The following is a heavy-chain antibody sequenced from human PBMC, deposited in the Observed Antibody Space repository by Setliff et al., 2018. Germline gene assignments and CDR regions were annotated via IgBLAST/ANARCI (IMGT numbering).Heavy chain of an antibody. Sequence: ETLSLTCTVSGGSISSYYWSWIRQPPGKGLEWIGYIYYSGSTNYNPSLKSRVTISVDTSKNQFSLKLSSVTAADTAVYYCARGANYGGWFDPWGQGTLVTVSS. CDR1: GGSISSYY. CDR2: IYYSGST. V-gene: IGHV4-59*01. CDR3: ARGANYGGWFDP. J-gene: IGHJ5*02. D-gene: IGHD4-17*01.